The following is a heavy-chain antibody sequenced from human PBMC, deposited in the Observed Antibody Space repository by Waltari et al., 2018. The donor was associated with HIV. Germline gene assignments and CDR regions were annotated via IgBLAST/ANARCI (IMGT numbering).Heavy chain of an antibody. CDR1: GYTFTGYN. CDR3: ARGSEFRPGYSSGWEDY. V-gene: IGHV1-2*06. D-gene: IGHD6-19*01. J-gene: IGHJ4*02. Sequence: QVQLVQSGAEVKKPGASVKVSCKASGYTFTGYNMHWVRKAPGQGLEWMGRINPNSGGTHYAQKFQGRVTMTRDTSISTAYMELRRLRSDDTAVYYCARGSEFRPGYSSGWEDYWGQGTLVTVSS. CDR2: INPNSGGT.